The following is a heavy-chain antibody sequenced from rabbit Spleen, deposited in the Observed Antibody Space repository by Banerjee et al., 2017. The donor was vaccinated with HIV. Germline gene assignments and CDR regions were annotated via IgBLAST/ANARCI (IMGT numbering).Heavy chain of an antibody. J-gene: IGHJ4*01. V-gene: IGHV1S40*01. CDR3: ARSSSSPYYFEL. Sequence: QSLEESGGDLVKPGASLTLTCTASGFSFSSGYYMCWVRQAPGKGLEWIGCIGASSSGSTYYASWAKGRSTISKTSSTTVTLQMTSLTAADTATYFCARSSSSPYYFELWGPGTLVTVS. CDR2: IGASSSGST. D-gene: IGHD1-1*01. CDR1: GFSFSSGYY.